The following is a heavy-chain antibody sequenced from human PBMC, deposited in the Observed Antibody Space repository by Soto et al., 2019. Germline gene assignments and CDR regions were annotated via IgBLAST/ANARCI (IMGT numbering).Heavy chain of an antibody. J-gene: IGHJ4*02. Sequence: EVQLVESGGDSVQPGESLRLSCAASGFTFSTYSMNWVRQAPGKGLEWVSYIGSSGGTKYYTDSVKGRFTISRDNAKNSRFLQMNSLRDEDTAMYYCARAARGGSGALWGQGTLVTVSS. D-gene: IGHD3-10*01. CDR2: IGSSGGTK. CDR1: GFTFSTYS. V-gene: IGHV3-48*02. CDR3: ARAARGGSGAL.